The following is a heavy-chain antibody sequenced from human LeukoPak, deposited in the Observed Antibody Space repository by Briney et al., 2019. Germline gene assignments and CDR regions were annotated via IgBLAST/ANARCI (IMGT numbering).Heavy chain of an antibody. CDR2: INHSGST. J-gene: IGHJ4*02. V-gene: IGHV4-34*01. Sequence: SETLSLTCAVYGGSFSGYYWSWIRQPPGKGLEWIGEINHSGSTNYNPSLKSRVTISVDTSKNQFSLKLSSVTAADTAVYYCASLGVPAAGHYFDYWGQGTLVTVSS. CDR3: ASLGVPAAGHYFDY. CDR1: GGSFSGYY. D-gene: IGHD2-2*01.